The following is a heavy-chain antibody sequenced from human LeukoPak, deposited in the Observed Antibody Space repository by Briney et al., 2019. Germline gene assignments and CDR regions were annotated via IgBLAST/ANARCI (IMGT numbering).Heavy chain of an antibody. V-gene: IGHV3-15*01. CDR2: IKSKTDGGTT. D-gene: IGHD3-16*02. J-gene: IGHJ4*02. Sequence: GGSLRLSCLASGFTFSNYAMSWVRQAPGKGLEWVGRIKSKTDGGTTDYAAPVKGRFTVSRDDSKNTLYLQMNSLKTEGTAVYYCTTSKDYDYVWGSYRYTRYFDYWGQGTLVTVSS. CDR3: TTSKDYDYVWGSYRYTRYFDY. CDR1: GFTFSNYA.